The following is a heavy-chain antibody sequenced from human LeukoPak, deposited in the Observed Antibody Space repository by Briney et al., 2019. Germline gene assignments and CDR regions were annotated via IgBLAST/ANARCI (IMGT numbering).Heavy chain of an antibody. V-gene: IGHV4-30-4*08. CDR2: IYYSGST. CDR1: GGSISSGDYY. J-gene: IGHJ4*02. D-gene: IGHD4-23*01. CDR3: ARVLRTDTVVTGYYFDY. Sequence: SETLSLTCTVSGGSISSGDYYWSWIRQPPGKGLEWIGYIYYSGSTYYNPSLKSRVTISVDTSKNQFSLKLSSVTAADTAVYYCARVLRTDTVVTGYYFDYWGQGTLVTVSS.